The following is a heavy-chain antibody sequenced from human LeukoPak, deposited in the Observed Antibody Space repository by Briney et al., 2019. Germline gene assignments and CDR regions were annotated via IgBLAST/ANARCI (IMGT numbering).Heavy chain of an antibody. Sequence: SETLSLTCAVSGGSISSGGYSWSWIRQPPGKGLEWIGYIYYSGSTNYNPSLKSRVTISVDTSKNQFSLKLSSVTAADTAVYYCARGPYYYDSSSKNSTHAFDIWGQGTMVTVSS. CDR2: IYYSGST. D-gene: IGHD3-22*01. CDR1: GGSISSGGYS. CDR3: ARGPYYYDSSSKNSTHAFDI. V-gene: IGHV4-30-4*07. J-gene: IGHJ3*02.